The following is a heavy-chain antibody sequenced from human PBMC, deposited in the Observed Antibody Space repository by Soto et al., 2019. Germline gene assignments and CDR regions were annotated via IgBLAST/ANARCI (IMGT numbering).Heavy chain of an antibody. D-gene: IGHD3-16*01. J-gene: IGHJ6*04. CDR3: AREGGGGIAV. CDR2: MNPNSANT. Sequence: QVQLVQAGAEVKKPGASVKVSCKASGYTFTSYDINWVRQATGPGLAWMGWMNPNSANTGHAQKFQGRVTITKNNSISTAYIELSALRYDDTDVYYCAREGGGGIAVLGEGSTVTVSS. CDR1: GYTFTSYD. V-gene: IGHV1-8*01.